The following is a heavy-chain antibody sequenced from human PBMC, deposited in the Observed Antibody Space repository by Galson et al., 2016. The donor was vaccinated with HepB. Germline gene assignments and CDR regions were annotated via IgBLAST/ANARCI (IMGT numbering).Heavy chain of an antibody. J-gene: IGHJ4*02. CDR3: ATYLGGIVRASDY. CDR2: VYYSGST. Sequence: SETLPLTCAVSGNSISSNNWWGWIRQAPGKGLEWIGNVYYSGSTYYNPSLKSRVTISVDTSKNQFSLKLTSVTAADTAVYYCATYLGGIVRASDYWGQGTLVTVSS. D-gene: IGHD1-26*01. CDR1: GNSISSNNW. V-gene: IGHV4-28*01.